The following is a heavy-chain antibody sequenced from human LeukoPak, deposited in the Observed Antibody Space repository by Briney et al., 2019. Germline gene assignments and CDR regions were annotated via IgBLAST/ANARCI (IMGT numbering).Heavy chain of an antibody. J-gene: IGHJ3*02. CDR3: ASLTPGNAFDI. CDR1: GGTFSSYA. Sequence: GASVKVSCKASGGTFSSYAISWVRQAPGQGLEWMGGIIPIFGTANYAQKFQGRVTITTDESTSTAYMELSSLRSEDTAVYYCASLTPGNAFDIWGQGTMVTVSS. CDR2: IIPIFGTA. D-gene: IGHD3-10*01. V-gene: IGHV1-69*05.